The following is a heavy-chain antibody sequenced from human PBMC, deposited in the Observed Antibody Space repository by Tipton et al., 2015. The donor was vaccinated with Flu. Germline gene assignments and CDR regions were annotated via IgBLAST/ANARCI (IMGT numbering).Heavy chain of an antibody. V-gene: IGHV3-53*01. CDR1: GFTVNSNY. CDR2: IYSDGRA. Sequence: VQSGGSLRLSCAASGFTVNSNYMSWVRQAPGKGLEWVSVIYSDGRAYYVDSVKGRFTVSRDDSKNMLSLQMDSLRAEDTAVYYCTRGQGANPWGQGTLVTVSS. J-gene: IGHJ5*02. CDR3: TRGQGANP.